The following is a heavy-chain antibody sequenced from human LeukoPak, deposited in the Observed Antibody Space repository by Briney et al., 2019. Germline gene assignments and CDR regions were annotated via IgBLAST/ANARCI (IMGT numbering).Heavy chain of an antibody. CDR2: INPSGGST. V-gene: IGHV1-46*01. CDR3: ARAGQYQLLFVAFDI. CDR1: GYTFTSYG. J-gene: IGHJ3*02. D-gene: IGHD2-2*01. Sequence: ASVKVSCKASGYTFTSYGISWVRQAPGQGLEWMGLINPSGGSTSYAQKFQGRVTMTRDTSTSTVYMELSSLRSEDTAVYYCARAGQYQLLFVAFDIWGQGTIVTVSS.